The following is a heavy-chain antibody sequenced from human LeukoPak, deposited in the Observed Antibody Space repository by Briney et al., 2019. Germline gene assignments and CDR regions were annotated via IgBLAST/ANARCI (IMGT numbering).Heavy chain of an antibody. CDR2: IKHDGSER. V-gene: IGHV3-7*01. CDR3: ARGAMGSGRNYYYYGMDV. Sequence: GGSLRLSCAASGFTFTRYWMTWVRQAPGKGLEWVANIKHDGSERDYVDSVKGRFTISRDNAKNSVYLQMNSLRAEDTAVYYCARGAMGSGRNYYYYGMDVWGQGTTVTVSS. J-gene: IGHJ6*02. D-gene: IGHD3-10*01. CDR1: GFTFTRYW.